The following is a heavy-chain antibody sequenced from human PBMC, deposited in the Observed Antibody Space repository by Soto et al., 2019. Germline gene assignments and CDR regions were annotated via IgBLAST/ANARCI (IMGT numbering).Heavy chain of an antibody. CDR2: IDTSGNT. V-gene: IGHV4-4*07. CDR3: ARYSSNWFQTEGMDV. Sequence: SETLSLTCTVSVDSITTYYWSWIRQPAGKGLEWIGRIDTSGNTNYNPSLKSRVTMSVDTSKKQFSLKLTSVTAADTAVYYCARYSSNWFQTEGMDVWGQGTMVTVSS. D-gene: IGHD6-13*01. J-gene: IGHJ6*02. CDR1: VDSITTYY.